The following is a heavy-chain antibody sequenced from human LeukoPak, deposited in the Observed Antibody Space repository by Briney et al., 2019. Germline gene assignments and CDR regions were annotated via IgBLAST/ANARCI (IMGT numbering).Heavy chain of an antibody. V-gene: IGHV3-7*01. D-gene: IGHD3-22*01. Sequence: GGSLRLSCAASGFTLSSYWMSWVRQAPGKGLEWVANIKQDGSEEYYVDSVKGRFTISRDNAKNSLYLQMNTLRAEDTAVYYCTKTIDGYLLGYFDHWGQGTLVTVVS. CDR1: GFTLSSYW. CDR2: IKQDGSEE. CDR3: TKTIDGYLLGYFDH. J-gene: IGHJ4*02.